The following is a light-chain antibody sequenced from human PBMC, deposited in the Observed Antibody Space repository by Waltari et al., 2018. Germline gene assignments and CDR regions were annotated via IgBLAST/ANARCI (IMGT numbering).Light chain of an antibody. CDR3: SSYSYSSGTLVI. J-gene: IGLJ2*01. CDR1: SSDIGGYNY. CDR2: EVT. Sequence: QSALTQPASVSGSPGQSITISCTGTSSDIGGYNYVSWYQQHQGKAPELIIFEVTNLPSGVSHRFSASKSANTASLTISALQADDEADYYCSSYSYSSGTLVIFGGGTRLTVL. V-gene: IGLV2-14*01.